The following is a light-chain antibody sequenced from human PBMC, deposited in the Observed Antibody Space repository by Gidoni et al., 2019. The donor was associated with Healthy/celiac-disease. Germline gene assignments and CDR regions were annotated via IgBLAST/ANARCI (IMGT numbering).Light chain of an antibody. J-gene: IGKJ2*01. V-gene: IGKV1-33*01. CDR1: QDISNY. CDR3: QQYDNLRMYT. CDR2: DAS. Sequence: IQMAQSPSSLSASVGDRVTITCQASQDISNYVNWYQQKPGKAPKLLIYDASNLETGVPSRFSGSGSGTDFTFTISSLQPEDIATYYCQQYDNLRMYTFGQGTKLEIK.